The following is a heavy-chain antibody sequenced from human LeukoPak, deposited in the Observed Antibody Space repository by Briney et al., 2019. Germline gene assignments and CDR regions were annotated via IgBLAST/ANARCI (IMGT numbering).Heavy chain of an antibody. D-gene: IGHD3-10*01. V-gene: IGHV3-23*01. CDR1: GFTVSSNY. J-gene: IGHJ3*02. Sequence: GGSLRLSCAASGFTVSSNYMSWVRQAPGKGLEWVSAISGSGGSTYYADSVKGRFTISRDNSKNTLYLQMNSLRAEDTAVYYCAKSLWARNAFDIWGQGTMVTVSS. CDR3: AKSLWARNAFDI. CDR2: ISGSGGST.